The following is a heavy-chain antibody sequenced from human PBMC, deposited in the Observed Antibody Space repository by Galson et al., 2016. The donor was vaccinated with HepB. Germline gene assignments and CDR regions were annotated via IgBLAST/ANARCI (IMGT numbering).Heavy chain of an antibody. J-gene: IGHJ6*03. CDR1: GFTLSSYW. D-gene: IGHD3-3*01. CDR2: INSDGSST. V-gene: IGHV3-74*01. CDR3: ARGQHKTTFGVTINIHYDMDV. Sequence: SLRLSCAASGFTLSSYWMHWVRQAPGKGLEWVSRINSDGSSTSYADSVKGRFTISGDNTKNTLYLQMNSLRAADKGVYYCARGQHKTTFGVTINIHYDMDVWGKGTTVTVSS.